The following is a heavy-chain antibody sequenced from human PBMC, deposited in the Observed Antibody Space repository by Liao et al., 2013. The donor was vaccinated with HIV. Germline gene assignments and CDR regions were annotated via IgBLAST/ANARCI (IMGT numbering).Heavy chain of an antibody. D-gene: IGHD6-19*01. CDR3: ARARYSSGWQVHWYFDL. CDR1: GGSISSGDYY. J-gene: IGHJ2*01. V-gene: IGHV4-61*02. CDR2: IYTSGST. Sequence: QVQLQESGPGLVKPSQTLSLTCTVSGGSISSGDYYWSWIRQPPGKGLEWIGRIYTSGSTNYNPSLKSRVTISVDTSKNQFSLKLSSVTAADTAVYYCARARYSSGWQVHWYFDLWGRGTLVTVSS.